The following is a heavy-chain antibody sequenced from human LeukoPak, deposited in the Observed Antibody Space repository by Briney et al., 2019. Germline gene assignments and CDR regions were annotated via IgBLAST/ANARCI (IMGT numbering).Heavy chain of an antibody. J-gene: IGHJ6*03. CDR1: GYTFTSYY. CDR3: ARAPPAYYMDV. Sequence: ASVKVSCKASGYTFTSYYMHWVRQAPGQGLEWMGIINPSGGSTSYAQKFQGRVTMTRDMSTSTVYMELSSLRSEDTAVYYCARAPPAYYMDVWGKGTTVTVSS. CDR2: INPSGGST. V-gene: IGHV1-46*01.